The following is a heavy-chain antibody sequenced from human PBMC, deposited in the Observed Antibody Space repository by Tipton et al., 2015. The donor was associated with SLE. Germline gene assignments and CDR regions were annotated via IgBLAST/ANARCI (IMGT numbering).Heavy chain of an antibody. J-gene: IGHJ4*02. D-gene: IGHD3-10*01. CDR3: ARDPGGFGDY. Sequence: TLSLTCTVSGGSISSSSYYWGWIRQPPGKGLEWIGSIYYSGSTHYNPSLMSRVTISVDTSKNQLSLKLRSVAAADTAVYYCARDPGGFGDYWGQGSVVTVSS. CDR1: GGSISSSSYY. V-gene: IGHV4-39*07. CDR2: IYYSGST.